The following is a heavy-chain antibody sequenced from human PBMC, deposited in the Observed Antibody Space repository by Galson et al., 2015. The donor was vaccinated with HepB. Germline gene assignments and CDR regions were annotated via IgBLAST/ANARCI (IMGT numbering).Heavy chain of an antibody. J-gene: IGHJ6*02. CDR2: VRAKVYGGTI. V-gene: IGHV3-49*04. Sequence: SLRLSCAASGFTFGAYSMSWVRQAPGKGLEWVGFVRAKVYGGTIEYAASVRGRFTIERDDSKSIAYLQMNNLKPEDTAVYYCTRNVVAAGYVYYYGMDVWGQGTTVTVSS. CDR1: GFTFGAYS. CDR3: TRNVVAAGYVYYYGMDV. D-gene: IGHD6-13*01.